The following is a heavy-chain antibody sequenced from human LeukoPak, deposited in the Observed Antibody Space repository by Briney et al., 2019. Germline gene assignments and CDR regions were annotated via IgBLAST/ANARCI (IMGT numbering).Heavy chain of an antibody. Sequence: GGSLRLSCAASGFTFSSYAMHWVRQAPGKGLEYVSAISSNGGRTYYANSVKGRLTISRDNSKNTLYLQMGSLRAEDMAVYCCAREGVEWLRGSMDVWGQGTTVTVSS. CDR2: ISSNGGRT. J-gene: IGHJ6*02. V-gene: IGHV3-64*01. D-gene: IGHD5-12*01. CDR3: AREGVEWLRGSMDV. CDR1: GFTFSSYA.